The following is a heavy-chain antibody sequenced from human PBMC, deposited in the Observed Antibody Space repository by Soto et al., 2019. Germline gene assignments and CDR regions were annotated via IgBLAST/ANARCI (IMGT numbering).Heavy chain of an antibody. CDR1: GGSIDSDDYY. Sequence: SETLSLTCTVSGGSIDSDDYYWTWIRQPPGKGLEWIGYIYSSGRTSYNPSLESRLTISIDTSKNQFSLHLNSVSAADTAVYFCARDRGNSPYFFDYWGQGTLVTVSS. CDR3: ARDRGNSPYFFDY. V-gene: IGHV4-30-4*01. D-gene: IGHD1-1*01. CDR2: IYSSGRT. J-gene: IGHJ4*02.